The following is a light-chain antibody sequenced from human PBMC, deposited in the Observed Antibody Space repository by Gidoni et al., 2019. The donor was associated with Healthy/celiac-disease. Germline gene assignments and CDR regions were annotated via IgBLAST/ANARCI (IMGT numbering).Light chain of an antibody. CDR1: QDISNY. J-gene: IGKJ4*01. V-gene: IGKV1-33*01. Sequence: DIQMTKSPSSLSASVGDRVTIPCQASQDISNYVNWYQQKPGKAPKLLIYDATNVDKVVPTRFSGSGSGTDFTFTISILHPEDIVTYYCQHYDNLPFTFGGGTKVEIK. CDR3: QHYDNLPFT. CDR2: DAT.